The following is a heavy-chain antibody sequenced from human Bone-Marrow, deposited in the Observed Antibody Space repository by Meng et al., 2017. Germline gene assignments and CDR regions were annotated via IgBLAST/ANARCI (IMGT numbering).Heavy chain of an antibody. Sequence: VKLQHWGPGRLKPPETLSLTSAVDGGSFSRYYWSWFRQPPGKGLEWIGEINHSGSTNYNPSLKSRVTISVDTSKNQFSLTLSSVTAADTAVYYCARGARVAGTDYWGQGTLVTVSS. CDR3: ARGARVAGTDY. D-gene: IGHD6-19*01. CDR1: GGSFSRYY. V-gene: IGHV4-34*01. J-gene: IGHJ4*02. CDR2: INHSGST.